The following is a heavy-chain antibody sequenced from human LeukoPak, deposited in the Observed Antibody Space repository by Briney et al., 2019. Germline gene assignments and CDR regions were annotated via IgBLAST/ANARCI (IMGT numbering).Heavy chain of an antibody. Sequence: SETLSLTCAVSGGSISSGGYSWSWIRQPPGKGLEWIGYIYHSGSTYYNPSLKSRVTISVDRSKNQFSLKLSSVTAADTAVYYCARVDSGSSGLANFDYWGQGTLVTVSS. D-gene: IGHD6-6*01. V-gene: IGHV4-30-2*01. J-gene: IGHJ4*02. CDR2: IYHSGST. CDR3: ARVDSGSSGLANFDY. CDR1: GGSISSGGYS.